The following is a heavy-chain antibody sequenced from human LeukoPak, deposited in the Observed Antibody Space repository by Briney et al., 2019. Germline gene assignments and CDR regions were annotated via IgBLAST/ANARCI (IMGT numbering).Heavy chain of an antibody. CDR3: TRSGTMVVMRPMYY. V-gene: IGHV4-34*01. CDR2: INHSGST. D-gene: IGHD4-23*01. Sequence: SETLSLTCAVYGGSFSGYYWSWIRRPPGKGLEWIGEINHSGSTNYNPSLKSRVTISVDTSKNQFSLKLSSVTAADTAVYYCTRSGTMVVMRPMYYWGQGTLVTVSS. J-gene: IGHJ4*02. CDR1: GGSFSGYY.